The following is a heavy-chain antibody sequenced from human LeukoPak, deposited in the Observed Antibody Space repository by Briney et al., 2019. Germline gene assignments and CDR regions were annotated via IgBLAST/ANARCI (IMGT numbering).Heavy chain of an antibody. V-gene: IGHV3-48*02. CDR3: AREQGGMDV. CDR1: GFTFSSYS. CDR2: ISSSSSTI. Sequence: GGSLRLSCAASGFTFSSYSMSWVRQAPGKGLEWVSYISSSSSTIYYADSVKGRFTISRDNAKNSLYLRVNSLRDEDTAVYYCAREQGGMDVWGQGTTVTVSS. J-gene: IGHJ6*02.